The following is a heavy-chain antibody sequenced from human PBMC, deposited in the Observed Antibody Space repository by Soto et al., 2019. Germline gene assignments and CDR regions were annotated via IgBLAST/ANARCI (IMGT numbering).Heavy chain of an antibody. Sequence: QVQLEQSGAEVKKPGDSMKVSCKASGYTFTTYGISWVRQDPGQGLEWMGWINGYNGNTDYPQKLQGRVTMTTDTSTSTAYMELRSLRSDDTAVYYCAREGSAPYYYYGMDVWGQGTTVTVSS. V-gene: IGHV1-18*01. CDR2: INGYNGNT. J-gene: IGHJ6*02. CDR3: AREGSAPYYYYGMDV. D-gene: IGHD6-19*01. CDR1: GYTFTTYG.